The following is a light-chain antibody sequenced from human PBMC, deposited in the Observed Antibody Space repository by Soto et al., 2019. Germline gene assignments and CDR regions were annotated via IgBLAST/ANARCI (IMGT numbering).Light chain of an antibody. CDR3: QQYGDYPWT. Sequence: DVEMTQSPSTLSASVGDRVTITCRASQSISRYLAWYQQKPGQAPKFLISRASSLESGVPSRFSGSGSGTEFTLTISSLHPDDFATYYCQQYGDYPWTFGHGT. CDR2: RAS. V-gene: IGKV1-5*03. J-gene: IGKJ1*01. CDR1: QSISRY.